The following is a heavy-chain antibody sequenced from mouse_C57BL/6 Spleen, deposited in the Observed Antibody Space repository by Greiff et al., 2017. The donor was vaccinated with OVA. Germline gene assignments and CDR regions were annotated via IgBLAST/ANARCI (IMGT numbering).Heavy chain of an antibody. CDR3: ARRGGWDPYFDY. V-gene: IGHV3-6*01. CDR2: ISYDGSN. CDR1: GYSITSGYY. Sequence: EVKLQQSGPGLVKPSQSLSLTCSVTGYSITSGYYWNWIRQFPGNKLEWMGYISYDGSNNYNPSLKNRISITRDTSKNQFFLKLNSVTTEDTATYYCARRGGWDPYFDYWGQGTTLTVSS. D-gene: IGHD4-1*01. J-gene: IGHJ2*01.